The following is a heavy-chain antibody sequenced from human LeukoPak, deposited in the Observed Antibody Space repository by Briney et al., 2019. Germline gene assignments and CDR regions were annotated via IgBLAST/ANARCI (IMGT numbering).Heavy chain of an antibody. CDR2: ISAYNGNT. CDR1: GYTFTSYG. D-gene: IGHD3-3*01. CDR3: ARGSPIFGAIGDAFDI. Sequence: GASVKVSCKASGYTFTSYGISWVRQAPGQGLEWMGWISAYNGNTNYAQKLQGRVTMTTDTSTSTAYMELRSLRSDDTAVYYCARGSPIFGAIGDAFDIWGQGTMVTVSS. J-gene: IGHJ3*02. V-gene: IGHV1-18*01.